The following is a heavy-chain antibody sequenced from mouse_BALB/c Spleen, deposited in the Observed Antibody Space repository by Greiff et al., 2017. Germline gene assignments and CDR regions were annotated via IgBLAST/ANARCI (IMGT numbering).Heavy chain of an antibody. J-gene: IGHJ4*01. CDR2: IWGDGST. V-gene: IGHV2-6-7*01. Sequence: VQLKESGPGLVAPSQSLSITCTVSGFSLTGYGVNWVRQPPGKGLEWLGMIWGDGSTDYNSALKSRLSISKDNSKSQVFLKMNSLQTDDTARYYCARGGVYYDYDYAMDYWGQGTSVTVSS. CDR1: GFSLTGYG. D-gene: IGHD2-4*01. CDR3: ARGGVYYDYDYAMDY.